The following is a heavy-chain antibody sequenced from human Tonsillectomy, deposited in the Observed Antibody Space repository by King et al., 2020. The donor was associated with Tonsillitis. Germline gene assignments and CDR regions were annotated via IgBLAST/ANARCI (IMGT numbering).Heavy chain of an antibody. CDR3: ARDTGGWRSFDY. CDR2: INPDSGAA. D-gene: IGHD2-8*02. CDR1: GYSFIGYS. J-gene: IGHJ4*02. V-gene: IGHV1-2*06. Sequence: VQLVESGAEVKRPGASVKVSCQASGYSFIGYSIHWVRQAPGQGLDWMGRINPDSGAADYALRFEDRVTMTADTSSRTAYLELSRLRSDDTATYFCARDTGGWRSFDYWGQGTLVTVSS.